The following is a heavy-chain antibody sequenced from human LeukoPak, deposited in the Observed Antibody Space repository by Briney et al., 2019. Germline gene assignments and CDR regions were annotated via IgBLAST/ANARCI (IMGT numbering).Heavy chain of an antibody. D-gene: IGHD3-22*01. CDR2: IKQDGSET. CDR3: ARGESSGYLDY. CDR1: GLTFSSYW. Sequence: AGGSLRLSCAASGLTFSSYWMSWVRQAPGKGLEWVANIKQDGSETYYVDSVKGRFTISRDNAKNSLYLQMNSLGAEDTAVYYCARGESSGYLDYWGQGTLVTVSS. V-gene: IGHV3-7*01. J-gene: IGHJ4*02.